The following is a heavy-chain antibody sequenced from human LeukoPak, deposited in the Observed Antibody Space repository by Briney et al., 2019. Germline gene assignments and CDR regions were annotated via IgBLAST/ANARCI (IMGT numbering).Heavy chain of an antibody. CDR3: AREDGYCSGGNCYSYFDS. V-gene: IGHV3-7*01. D-gene: IGHD2-15*01. CDR2: IKKTGSET. Sequence: GGSLRLSCAASRFTFSTYAMHWVRQAPGKGLEWVAYIKKTGSETYYVDSVKGRFTITRDNTRNSLFLQMYSLRAEDTAVYFCAREDGYCSGGNCYSYFDSWGQGTLVTVSS. CDR1: RFTFSTYA. J-gene: IGHJ4*02.